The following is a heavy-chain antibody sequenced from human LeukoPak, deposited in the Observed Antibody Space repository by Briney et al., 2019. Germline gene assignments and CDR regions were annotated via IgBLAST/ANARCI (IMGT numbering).Heavy chain of an antibody. CDR1: GGSISSYY. CDR2: IYYSGST. D-gene: IGHD3-9*01. CDR3: AGVEYDILTGYPGNWFDP. V-gene: IGHV4-59*01. J-gene: IGHJ5*02. Sequence: SETLSLTCTVSGGSISSYYWSWIRQPPGKGLEWIGYIYYSGSTNYNPSLKSRVTISVDTSKNQFSLKLSSVTAADTAVYYCAGVEYDILTGYPGNWFDPWGQGTLVTVSS.